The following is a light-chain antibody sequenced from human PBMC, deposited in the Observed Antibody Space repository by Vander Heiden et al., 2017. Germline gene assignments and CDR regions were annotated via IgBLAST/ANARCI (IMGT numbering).Light chain of an antibody. CDR1: QSVLYSAKNKNY. CDR2: WAS. Sequence: DIVMTQSPDSLAVSLGERATINCKSNQSVLYSAKNKNYLAWYQQKPRQPPKLLIYWASTRESGVPDRFSGSGSGTDFTLTISSLQAEDVAVYYCQQYYSTPFTFGPGTKVDIK. J-gene: IGKJ3*01. CDR3: QQYYSTPFT. V-gene: IGKV4-1*01.